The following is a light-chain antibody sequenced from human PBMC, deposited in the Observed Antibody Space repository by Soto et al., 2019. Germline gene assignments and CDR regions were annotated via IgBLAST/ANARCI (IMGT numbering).Light chain of an antibody. CDR2: SNN. CDR3: AAWDDSLNGQVV. CDR1: SSNIGSNT. Sequence: QSVLTQPPSASGTPGQRVTISCSGSSSNIGSNTVNWYQQLPGTAPKLLIYSNNQRPSGVPDRFSGSKSGTSASLAISGLQSEDEADDYCAAWDDSLNGQVVFGGGTQLTVL. J-gene: IGLJ2*01. V-gene: IGLV1-44*01.